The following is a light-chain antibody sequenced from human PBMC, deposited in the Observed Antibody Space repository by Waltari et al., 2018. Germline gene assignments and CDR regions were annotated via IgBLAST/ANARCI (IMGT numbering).Light chain of an antibody. CDR1: SSDVGGYNY. CDR2: DVS. CDR3: SSYTSSNTVI. V-gene: IGLV2-14*01. Sequence: QSALTQPASVSGSPGQSITISCTGTSSDVGGYNYVSWYQQYPGKVTKLMIYDVSKWPSGVSNRFSGSKSGNTASLTISGLQAEDEADYYCSSYTSSNTVIFGGGTKLTVL. J-gene: IGLJ2*01.